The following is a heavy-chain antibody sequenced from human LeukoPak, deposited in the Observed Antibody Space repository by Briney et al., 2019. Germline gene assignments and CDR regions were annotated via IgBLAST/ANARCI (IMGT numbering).Heavy chain of an antibody. CDR1: GYTFTSYG. Sequence: GASVKVSCKASGYTFTSYGISWVRQAPGQGLEWMGWISAYNGNTNYAQKLQGRVIMTTDTSTSTAYMELRSLRSDDTAVYYCAREYCTGGVCFHYMDVWGKGTTVTVSS. CDR2: ISAYNGNT. CDR3: AREYCTGGVCFHYMDV. D-gene: IGHD2-8*02. J-gene: IGHJ6*03. V-gene: IGHV1-18*01.